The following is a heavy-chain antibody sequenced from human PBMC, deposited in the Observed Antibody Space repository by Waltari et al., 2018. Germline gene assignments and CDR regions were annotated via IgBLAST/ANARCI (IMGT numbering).Heavy chain of an antibody. CDR1: DYY. Sequence: DYYMSWIRQAPGKGLEWVSYISSSGSTIYYADSVKGRFTISRDNAKNSLYLQMNSLRAEDTAVYYCAGPFPGIAAAGAFDIWGQGTMVTVSS. J-gene: IGHJ3*02. CDR3: AGPFPGIAAAGAFDI. V-gene: IGHV3-11*01. D-gene: IGHD6-25*01. CDR2: ISSSGSTI.